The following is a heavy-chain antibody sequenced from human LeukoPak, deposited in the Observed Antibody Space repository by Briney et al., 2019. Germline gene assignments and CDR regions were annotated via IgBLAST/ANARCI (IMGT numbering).Heavy chain of an antibody. D-gene: IGHD3-3*02. CDR1: GFSFTNYW. J-gene: IGHJ3*02. CDR3: ATDMAFSAFDI. V-gene: IGHV3-7*03. Sequence: GGSLRVSCIASGFSFTNYWMVWIRQAPGKGLEWVASIDGDGRQKDYVDSVKGRFSISRDNARNSLFLQLNSLRTEDTALYYCATDMAFSAFDIWGHGTMVIVSS. CDR2: IDGDGRQK.